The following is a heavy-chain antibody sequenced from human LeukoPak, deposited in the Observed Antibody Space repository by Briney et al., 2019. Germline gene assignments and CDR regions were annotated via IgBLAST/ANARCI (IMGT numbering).Heavy chain of an antibody. CDR1: GYTFTSYG. V-gene: IGHV1-18*01. J-gene: IGHJ3*02. D-gene: IGHD4-17*01. CDR3: ARVLVGGTTNDAFDI. CDR2: SSGYNDNT. Sequence: ASVKVSCKASGYTFTSYGISWVRQAPGQGLEWMGWSSGYNDNTNYAQKFQGRVTMTTDTSTSTAYMELSSLRSEDTALYYCARVLVGGTTNDAFDIWGQGTMVTVSS.